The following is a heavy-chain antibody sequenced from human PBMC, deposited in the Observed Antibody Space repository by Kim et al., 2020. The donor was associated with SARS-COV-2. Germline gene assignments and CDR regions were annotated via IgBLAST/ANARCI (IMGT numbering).Heavy chain of an antibody. J-gene: IGHJ4*02. Sequence: YAASVKGRFTISRDDSKNSLYLQMNSLKTEDTAVYYCARGDYDSSGFFDYWGQGTLVTVSS. CDR3: ARGDYDSSGFFDY. D-gene: IGHD3-22*01. V-gene: IGHV3-72*01.